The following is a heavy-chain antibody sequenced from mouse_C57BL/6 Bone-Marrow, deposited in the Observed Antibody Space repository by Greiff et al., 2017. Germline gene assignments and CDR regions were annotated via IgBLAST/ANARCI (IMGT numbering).Heavy chain of an antibody. V-gene: IGHV1-75*01. J-gene: IGHJ3*01. CDR3: ENSEYDGSSLFAY. Sequence: QVQLQQSGPELVKPGASVKISCKASGYTFTDYYINWVKQRPGQGLEWIGWIFPGSGSTYYNEKFKGKATLTVDKPSSTAYMLLSSLTSEDSAVYLCENSEYDGSSLFAYWGQGTLVTVSA. CDR2: IFPGSGST. CDR1: GYTFTDYY. D-gene: IGHD1-1*01.